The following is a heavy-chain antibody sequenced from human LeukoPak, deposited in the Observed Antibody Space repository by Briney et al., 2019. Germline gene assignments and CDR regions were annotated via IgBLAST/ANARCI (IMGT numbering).Heavy chain of an antibody. CDR1: GYTFTSHF. D-gene: IGHD1/OR15-1a*01. CDR3: AKDGNWNNVPGDYYYMDV. V-gene: IGHV1-46*01. J-gene: IGHJ6*03. Sequence: GASVKVSSKASGYTFTSHFMHWVRQAPGQGLEWMGIINPESGNTAYAQKFQGRITMTGDTSTSTVYMELSSLRSEDTAMYYCAKDGNWNNVPGDYYYMDVWGKGTTVAVSS. CDR2: INPESGNT.